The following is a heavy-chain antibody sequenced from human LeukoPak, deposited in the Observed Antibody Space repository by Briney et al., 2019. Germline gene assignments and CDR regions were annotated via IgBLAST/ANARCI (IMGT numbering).Heavy chain of an antibody. CDR2: IRRMGSTK. V-gene: IGHV3-11*01. D-gene: IGHD2-15*01. J-gene: IGHJ6*03. CDR1: GFTFTNYY. Sequence: GRSLRLSCAADGFTFTNYYMRCVSQPERNWLEWDSSIRRMGSTKYYADSVKGRFTSSRDNAKNSLFMQMNSLRAEDTAVYYCARVLRYCSGGNCYSGGLGYMDVWGKGTTVTISS. CDR3: ARVLRYCSGGNCYSGGLGYMDV.